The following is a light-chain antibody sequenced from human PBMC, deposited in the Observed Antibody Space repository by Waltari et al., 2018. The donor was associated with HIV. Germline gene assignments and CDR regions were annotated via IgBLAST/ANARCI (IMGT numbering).Light chain of an antibody. CDR3: QHRSNWPPFT. J-gene: IGKJ3*01. CDR1: HSITKY. V-gene: IGKV3-11*01. CDR2: EAS. Sequence: EIVLTQSPATLSLSPGAGATSPCRASHSITKYLAWSQQKPGQAPRLLIYEASIRATGIPARFSGSGSGTDFTLTISSLEPEDFALYYCQHRSNWPPFTFGPGTKVEIK.